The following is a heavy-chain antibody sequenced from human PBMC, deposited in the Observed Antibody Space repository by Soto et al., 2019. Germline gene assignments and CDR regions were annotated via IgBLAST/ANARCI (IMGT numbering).Heavy chain of an antibody. CDR2: IYWNDDR. J-gene: IGHJ6*04. D-gene: IGHD5-18*01. V-gene: IGHV2-5*01. Sequence: QITLKESGPTLVKPTQTLTLTCTFSGISLSTGGVGVGWIRQPPGKALEWLTLIYWNDDRRYSPSLKSRLTITKDTSKNQLVLTMTNLDPVDTGTYYCAHTTTASIHESPFCSCGMGIWGEGTTVTVSS. CDR1: GISLSTGGVG. CDR3: AHTTTASIHESPFCSCGMGI.